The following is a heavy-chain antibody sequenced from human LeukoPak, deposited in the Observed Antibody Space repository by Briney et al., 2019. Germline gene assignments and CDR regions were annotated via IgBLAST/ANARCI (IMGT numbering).Heavy chain of an antibody. CDR1: GGSISSGSYY. CDR3: ARAPANQLLLSWFGP. Sequence: PSETLSLTCTVSGGSISSGSYYWSWIRQPAGKGLEWIGRIYTSGSTNYNPSLKSRVTISVDTSKNQFSLKLSSVTAADTAVYYCARAPANQLLLSWFGPWGQGTLVTVSS. D-gene: IGHD2-2*01. J-gene: IGHJ5*02. CDR2: IYTSGST. V-gene: IGHV4-61*02.